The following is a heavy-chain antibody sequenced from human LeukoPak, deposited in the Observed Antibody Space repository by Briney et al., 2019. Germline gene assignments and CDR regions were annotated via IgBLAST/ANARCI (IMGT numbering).Heavy chain of an antibody. V-gene: IGHV3-23*01. J-gene: IGHJ4*02. D-gene: IGHD6-13*01. Sequence: GGSLRLSCAASGLTFNKFAMSWVRQAPGKGLEWVSGIIENGGETYYADSVRGRFTISRDNSKNTLYLQMNSLRAEDTAVYYCAKDYEYNSNTWYFHWGRGTLVSVSS. CDR2: IIENGGET. CDR3: AKDYEYNSNTWYFH. CDR1: GLTFNKFA.